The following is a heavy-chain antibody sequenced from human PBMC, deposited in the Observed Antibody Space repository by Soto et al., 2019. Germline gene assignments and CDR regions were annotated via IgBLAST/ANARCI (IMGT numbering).Heavy chain of an antibody. D-gene: IGHD4-4*01. CDR3: ARVPLHPLYFYYYGMDV. Sequence: ASVKVSCKASGHTFTSYGISWVRQAPGQGLEWMGWISVYSGNTHYAQKVQGRVTMTTDTSTSTAYMEVRSLRSDDTAVYYCARVPLHPLYFYYYGMDVWGQGTTVTVSS. J-gene: IGHJ6*02. V-gene: IGHV1-18*04. CDR2: ISVYSGNT. CDR1: GHTFTSYG.